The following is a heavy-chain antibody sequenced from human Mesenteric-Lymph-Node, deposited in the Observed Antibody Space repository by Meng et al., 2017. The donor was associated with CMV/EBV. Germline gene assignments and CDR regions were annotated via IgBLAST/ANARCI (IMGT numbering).Heavy chain of an antibody. CDR1: GFTFSSFW. D-gene: IGHD4-23*01. CDR3: VRATMVTKYFDY. J-gene: IGHJ4*02. Sequence: GGSLRLSCAASGFTFSSFWIHWVRQVPVKGLVWVSHINSDGSTISYADSVKGRFTDSRDNAKNTLYLQMNSLRAEDTAVYYCVRATMVTKYFDYWGQGTLVTVSS. CDR2: INSDGSTI. V-gene: IGHV3-74*01.